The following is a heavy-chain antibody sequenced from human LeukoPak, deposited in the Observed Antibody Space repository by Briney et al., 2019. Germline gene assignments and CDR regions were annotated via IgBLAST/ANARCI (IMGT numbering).Heavy chain of an antibody. Sequence: GGSLRLSCAVSGLTFSSYSMNWVRQSPGKGLEWVSYISNGGGIIYYADSVQGRFTISRDNSKNTLYLQMNSLRAEDTAVYYCARMIYSYCPNGAFDIWGQGTMVTVSS. CDR2: ISNGGGII. CDR1: GLTFSSYS. J-gene: IGHJ3*02. CDR3: ARMIYSYCPNGAFDI. D-gene: IGHD5-18*01. V-gene: IGHV3-48*01.